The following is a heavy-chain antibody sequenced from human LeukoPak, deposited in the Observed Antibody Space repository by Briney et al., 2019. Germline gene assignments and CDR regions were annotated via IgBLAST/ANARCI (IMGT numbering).Heavy chain of an antibody. V-gene: IGHV3-7*01. D-gene: IGHD1-14*01. CDR1: GITFSKYA. CDR3: ARKAGYYYYMDV. J-gene: IGHJ6*03. Sequence: GGSLRLSCAASGITFSKYAMSWVRQAPGKGLEWVANIKQDGSEKYYVDSVKGRFTISRDNAKNSLYLQMNSLRAEDTAVYYCARKAGYYYYMDVWGKGTTVTVSS. CDR2: IKQDGSEK.